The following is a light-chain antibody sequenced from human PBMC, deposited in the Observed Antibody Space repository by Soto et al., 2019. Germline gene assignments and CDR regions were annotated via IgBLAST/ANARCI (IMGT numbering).Light chain of an antibody. CDR1: ESVSNN. V-gene: IGKV3-15*01. Sequence: EIVMTQSPATLSVSPGERATLSCRASESVSNNLAWYQQKPGQPPRLLIYSASIRATGIPARSSGSGSGTEFTLTISSLQSEDFAVYYCQEYDNRPPWTFGQGTRVEIK. CDR3: QEYDNRPPWT. J-gene: IGKJ1*01. CDR2: SAS.